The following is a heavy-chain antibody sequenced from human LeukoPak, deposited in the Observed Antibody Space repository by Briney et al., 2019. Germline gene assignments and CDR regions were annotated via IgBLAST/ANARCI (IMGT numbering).Heavy chain of an antibody. CDR1: GGTFSSYA. J-gene: IGHJ6*02. CDR2: IIPIFGTA. CDR3: ARLARSSSSNYYYYGMDV. V-gene: IGHV1-69*13. Sequence: ASVKVSCKASGGTFSSYAISWVRQAPGQGLEWMGGIIPIFGTANYAQKFQGRVTITADESTSTAYMELSSLRSEDTAVYYCARLARSSSSNYYYYGMDVWGQGTTVTVSS. D-gene: IGHD6-6*01.